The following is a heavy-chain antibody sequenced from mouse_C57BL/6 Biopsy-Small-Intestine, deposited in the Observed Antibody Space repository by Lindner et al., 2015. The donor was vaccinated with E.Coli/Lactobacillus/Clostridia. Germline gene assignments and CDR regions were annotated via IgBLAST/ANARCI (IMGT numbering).Heavy chain of an antibody. D-gene: IGHD1-1*01. CDR1: GYSFTGYF. CDR2: INPYNGDT. V-gene: IGHV1-20*01. J-gene: IGHJ1*01. CDR3: ARDYYTYWYFDV. Sequence: VQLQESGPELVKPGAPVKMSCKASGYSFTGYFMNWVKQSHGKSLEWIGRINPYNGDTFYNQKFKGKATLTVDKSSSTAHMELRSLTSEDSALYYCARDYYTYWYFDVWGAGTRSPSPQ.